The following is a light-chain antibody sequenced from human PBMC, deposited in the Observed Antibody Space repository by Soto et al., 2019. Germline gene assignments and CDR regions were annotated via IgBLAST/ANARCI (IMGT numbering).Light chain of an antibody. Sequence: EIVLTQSPATLSLSPGHRATLSCRASESVSRYLAWHQQKPGQAPRLLIYDTSNRATGIPARFSGSGSGTDFTLTITSLEPEDFAVYYCQQRSNWPASFGGGTKVEIK. CDR2: DTS. J-gene: IGKJ4*01. CDR1: ESVSRY. CDR3: QQRSNWPAS. V-gene: IGKV3-11*01.